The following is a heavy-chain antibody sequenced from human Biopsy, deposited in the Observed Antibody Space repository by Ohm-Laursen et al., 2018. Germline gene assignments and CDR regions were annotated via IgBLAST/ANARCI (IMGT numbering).Heavy chain of an antibody. V-gene: IGHV3-23*01. CDR3: ARLNSGTYDASDL. CDR2: IGGSGGST. CDR1: GFTFRSYA. Sequence: SLRLSCAASGFTFRSYAMSWVRQAPGKGLEWVSGIGGSGGSTYYADSVKGRFTISRDNAQKSLYLHMNSLRAEDTAIYYCARLNSGTYDASDLWGQGTMVIVSS. J-gene: IGHJ3*01. D-gene: IGHD1-26*01.